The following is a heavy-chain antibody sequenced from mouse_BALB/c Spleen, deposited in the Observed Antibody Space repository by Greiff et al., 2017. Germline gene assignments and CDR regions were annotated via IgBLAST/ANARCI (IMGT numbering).Heavy chain of an antibody. Sequence: VQLQESGAELVRPGTSVKISCKASGYTFTNYWLGWVKQRPGHGLEWIGDIYPGGGYTNYNEKFKGKATLTADTSSSTAYMQLSSLTSEDSAVYFCALYYGNYFDYWGQGTTLTVSS. J-gene: IGHJ2*01. CDR2: IYPGGGYT. V-gene: IGHV1-63*02. D-gene: IGHD2-1*01. CDR3: ALYYGNYFDY. CDR1: GYTFTNYW.